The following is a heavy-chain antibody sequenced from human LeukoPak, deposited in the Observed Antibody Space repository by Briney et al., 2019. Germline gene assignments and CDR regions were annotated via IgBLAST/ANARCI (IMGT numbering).Heavy chain of an antibody. D-gene: IGHD6-6*01. V-gene: IGHV3-74*01. Sequence: PGGSLRLSCAAPGFPFSSYAMYWVRQAPGKGLVWVARVHGDGYSISYADSVRGRFTISRDNAKDTLYLHMNSLRPEDTAVYYCARPKTLGDSARRFAFDIWGQGTMVTVSS. CDR1: GFPFSSYA. J-gene: IGHJ3*02. CDR2: VHGDGYSI. CDR3: ARPKTLGDSARRFAFDI.